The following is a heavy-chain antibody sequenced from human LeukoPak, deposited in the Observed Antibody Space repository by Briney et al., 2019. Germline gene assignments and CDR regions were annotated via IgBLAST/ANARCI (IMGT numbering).Heavy chain of an antibody. D-gene: IGHD1-26*01. Sequence: GGSLRLSCAASGFIFSSYGMIWVRQAPGKGPEWVSSISSISTYTHYADSVKGRFTISRDNSKNTLFLQMNSLRAEDTAVYYCARDGVGANLYYFDQWGQGTLVTVSS. J-gene: IGHJ4*02. CDR1: GFIFSSYG. CDR3: ARDGVGANLYYFDQ. CDR2: ISSISTYT. V-gene: IGHV3-21*04.